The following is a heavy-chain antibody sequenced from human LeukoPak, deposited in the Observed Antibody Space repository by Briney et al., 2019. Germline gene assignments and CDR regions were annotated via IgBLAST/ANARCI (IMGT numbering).Heavy chain of an antibody. V-gene: IGHV4-4*07. D-gene: IGHD6-13*01. J-gene: IGHJ4*02. CDR1: GGSISTYY. CDR2: IFSSGST. CDR3: ARETHHRDLQQQFSY. Sequence: PSETLSLTCTVSGGSISTYYWSWIRQPAGKGLEWIGRIFSSGSTSYNPSLKSRVTMSVDTSKNQFSLRLDSVTAADTALYYCARETHHRDLQQQFSYWGQGTLVTVSS.